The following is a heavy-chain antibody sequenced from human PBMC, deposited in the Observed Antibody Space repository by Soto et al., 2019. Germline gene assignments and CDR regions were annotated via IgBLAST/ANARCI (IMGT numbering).Heavy chain of an antibody. D-gene: IGHD1-26*01. Sequence: EVQLVESGGGLVQPGGSLRLSCGASGFTFSSYSMNWVRQAAGQGLEGVSYISSSSSTIYYVDSVKGRFTISRDNDKNSLYLQMNSLRDEDTAVYYCTRDMRELLTMGYFYYGMDVWGQGTAVTVSS. V-gene: IGHV3-48*02. CDR1: GFTFSSYS. J-gene: IGHJ6*02. CDR2: ISSSSSTI. CDR3: TRDMRELLTMGYFYYGMDV.